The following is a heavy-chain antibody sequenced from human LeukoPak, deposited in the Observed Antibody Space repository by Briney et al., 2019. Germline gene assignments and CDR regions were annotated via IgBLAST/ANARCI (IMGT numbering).Heavy chain of an antibody. CDR1: GFTSSSYA. D-gene: IGHD3-10*01. CDR2: IWYDGSNK. J-gene: IGHJ4*02. Sequence: GGSLRLSCAASGFTSSSYAMSWVRQAPGKGLEWVAVIWYDGSNKYYADSVKGRFTISKDNSKNTLYLQMNSLGAEDTAVYYCARDRVGYFDYWGQGTLVTVSS. V-gene: IGHV3-33*08. CDR3: ARDRVGYFDY.